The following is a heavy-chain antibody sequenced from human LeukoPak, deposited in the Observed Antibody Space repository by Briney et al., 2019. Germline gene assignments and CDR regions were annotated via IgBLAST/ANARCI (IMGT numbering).Heavy chain of an antibody. CDR2: ISSNGGST. Sequence: PGGSLRLSCAASGFTFSSYAMHWVRQAPGKGLEYVSAISSNGGSTYYANSVKGRFTISRDNPKNTLYLQMGSLRAEDMAVYYCARGPSLWFGDYYFDYWGQGTLVTVSS. CDR1: GFTFSSYA. CDR3: ARGPSLWFGDYYFDY. D-gene: IGHD3-10*01. V-gene: IGHV3-64*01. J-gene: IGHJ4*02.